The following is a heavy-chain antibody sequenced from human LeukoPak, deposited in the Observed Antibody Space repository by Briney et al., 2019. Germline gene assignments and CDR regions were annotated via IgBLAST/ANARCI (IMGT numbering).Heavy chain of an antibody. CDR3: ARDLIVGATLAGGHDAFDI. CDR1: GYSFTSYG. D-gene: IGHD1-26*01. J-gene: IGHJ3*02. CDR2: ISAYTGNT. V-gene: IGHV1-18*01. Sequence: GASVKVSCKASGYSFTSYGISWVRQVPGQGLEWMGCISAYTGNTNYAQNLQGRATMTTDTSTRTAYMDLRSLRSDDTAVYYCARDLIVGATLAGGHDAFDIWGQGTMVTVS.